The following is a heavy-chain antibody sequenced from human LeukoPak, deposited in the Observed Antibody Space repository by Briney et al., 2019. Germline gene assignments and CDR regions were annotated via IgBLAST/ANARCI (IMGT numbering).Heavy chain of an antibody. V-gene: IGHV3-7*01. CDR2: IKQDGSEK. J-gene: IGHJ4*02. D-gene: IGHD3-3*01. CDR1: GFTFSTYW. Sequence: GGSLRLSCAASGFTFSTYWMSWVRQAPGKGLEWVANIKQDGSEKYYVDSVKGRFTISRDNPKNSLYLQMNTLRPEDTAVYYCARERQNKDFWSGGDYWGQGALVTVSS. CDR3: ARERQNKDFWSGGDY.